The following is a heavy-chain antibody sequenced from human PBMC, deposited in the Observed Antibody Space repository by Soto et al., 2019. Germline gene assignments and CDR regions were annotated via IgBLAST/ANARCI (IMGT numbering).Heavy chain of an antibody. CDR3: ARGLYGDNFDY. CDR1: DSTIKINYY. CDR2: IHHSVTT. D-gene: IGHD4-17*01. V-gene: IGHV4-38-2*01. J-gene: IGHJ4*02. Sequence: LSLTCGVSDSTIKINYYWLWNHQPPGKGLEWIGAIHHSVTTYYTPSLKSRVTISMDPSKNHFSLRLTSVTAADTAKYYCARGLYGDNFDYWGQGTPVTVSS.